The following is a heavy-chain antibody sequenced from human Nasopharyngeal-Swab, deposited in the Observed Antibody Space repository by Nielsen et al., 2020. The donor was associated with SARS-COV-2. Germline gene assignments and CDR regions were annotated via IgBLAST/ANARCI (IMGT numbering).Heavy chain of an antibody. D-gene: IGHD6-13*01. V-gene: IGHV5-10-1*01. J-gene: IGHJ3*02. CDR2: IDPSESYT. CDR3: ARRGGTAGSDAFDI. Sequence: VRQMPGKGLEWMGRIDPSESYTNYGPSFQGHVTISADKSISTAFLQWSSLKASDTAMYYCARRGGTAGSDAFDIWGQGTMVTVSS.